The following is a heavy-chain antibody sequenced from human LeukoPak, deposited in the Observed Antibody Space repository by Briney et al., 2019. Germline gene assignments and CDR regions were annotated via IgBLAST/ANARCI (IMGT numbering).Heavy chain of an antibody. V-gene: IGHV3-48*04. Sequence: GGSLRLSCAASGSTFRSHTMNWIRQAPGKGLEWVSYISSSGTTIYYADSVKGRFTISRDNAKNSLYLQMNSLRADDTAVYYCARDRGDYFDYWGQGTLVTVSS. CDR2: ISSSGTTI. CDR1: GSTFRSHT. CDR3: ARDRGDYFDY. J-gene: IGHJ4*02. D-gene: IGHD3-10*01.